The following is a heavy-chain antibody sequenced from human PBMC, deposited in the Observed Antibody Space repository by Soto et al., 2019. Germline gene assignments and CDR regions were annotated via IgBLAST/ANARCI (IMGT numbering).Heavy chain of an antibody. CDR3: ARHPGTYYDFWSGSRNVKFDY. D-gene: IGHD3-3*01. CDR1: GYTFTSYG. CDR2: ISAYNGNT. Sequence: ASVKVSCKASGYTFTSYGISWVRQAPGQGHEWMGWISAYNGNTNYAQKLQGRVTMTTDTSTSTAYMELRSLRSDDTAVYYCARHPGTYYDFWSGSRNVKFDYWGQGTLVTISS. V-gene: IGHV1-18*01. J-gene: IGHJ4*02.